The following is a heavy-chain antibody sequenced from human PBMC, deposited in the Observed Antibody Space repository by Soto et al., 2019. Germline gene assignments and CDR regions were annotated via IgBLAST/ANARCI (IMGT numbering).Heavy chain of an antibody. CDR2: ISYDGSNK. CDR3: AIVDYRGSTFDY. J-gene: IGHJ4*02. V-gene: IGHV3-30*03. D-gene: IGHD1-26*01. CDR1: GFTFSSYG. Sequence: QVQLVESGGGVVQPGRSLRLSCAASGFTFSSYGMHWVRQAPGKGLEWVAVISYDGSNKYQAESVKGRVTISRDNSKNTLYLQMNLLTAEHTPVFCCAIVDYRGSTFDYWAQGTLVTFSS.